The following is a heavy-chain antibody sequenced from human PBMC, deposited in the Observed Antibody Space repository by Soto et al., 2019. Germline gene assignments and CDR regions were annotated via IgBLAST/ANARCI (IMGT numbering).Heavy chain of an antibody. CDR2: ITPNSGYT. J-gene: IGHJ5*02. CDR3: ATSYDTGFDP. Sequence: QLQLMQSGGEARNPGASVKVSCEASGYKFSSYAISWLRQAPGQGLEWMGLITPNSGYTNYPQKFQGRPILTTDIPSSTAYMELTSLTYDDTAMYYCATSYDTGFDPWGQGTLVSVS. V-gene: IGHV1-18*01. CDR1: GYKFSSYA. D-gene: IGHD3-9*01.